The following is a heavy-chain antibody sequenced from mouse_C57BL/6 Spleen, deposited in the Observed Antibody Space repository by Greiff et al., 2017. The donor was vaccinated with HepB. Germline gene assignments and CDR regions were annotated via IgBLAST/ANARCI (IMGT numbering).Heavy chain of an antibody. CDR2: IDPETGGT. V-gene: IGHV1-15*01. D-gene: IGHD1-1*01. CDR1: GYTFTDYE. J-gene: IGHJ1*03. Sequence: VQGVESGAELVRPGASVTLSCKASGYTFTDYEMHWVKQTPVHGLEWIGAIDPETGGTAYNQKFKGKAILTADKSSSTAYMELRSLTSEDSAVYYCTIFITTVLDVWGTGTTVTVSS. CDR3: TIFITTVLDV.